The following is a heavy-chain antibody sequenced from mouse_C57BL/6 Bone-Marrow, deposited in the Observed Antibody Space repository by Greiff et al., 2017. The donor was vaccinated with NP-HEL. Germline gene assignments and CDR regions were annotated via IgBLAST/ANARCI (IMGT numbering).Heavy chain of an antibody. D-gene: IGHD2-3*01. CDR2: INPNNGGT. Sequence: VQLQQSGPELVKPGASVKISCKASGYTFTDYYMNWVKQSHGKSLEWIGDINPNNGGTSYNQKFKGKATLTVDKSSSTAYMELRSLTSEDSAVYYCARSRKSRWFDWYFDVWGTGTTVTVSS. V-gene: IGHV1-26*01. CDR3: ARSRKSRWFDWYFDV. CDR1: GYTFTDYY. J-gene: IGHJ1*03.